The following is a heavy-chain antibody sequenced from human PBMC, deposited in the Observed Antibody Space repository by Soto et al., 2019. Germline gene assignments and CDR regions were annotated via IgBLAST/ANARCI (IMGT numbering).Heavy chain of an antibody. D-gene: IGHD4-4*01. Sequence: VQLVESGGGVVQPGRSLRLSCAAYGFTFSSYGMHWVRQAPGKGLEWVAVISYDGSNKYYADSVKGRFTISRDNSKNTLYLQMNSLRAEDTAVYYCAKEPRVTQSYYYYYMDVWGKGTTVTVSS. CDR1: GFTFSSYG. J-gene: IGHJ6*03. CDR3: AKEPRVTQSYYYYYMDV. CDR2: ISYDGSNK. V-gene: IGHV3-30*18.